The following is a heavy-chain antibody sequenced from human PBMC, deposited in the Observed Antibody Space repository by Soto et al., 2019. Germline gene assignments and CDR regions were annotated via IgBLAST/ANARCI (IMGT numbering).Heavy chain of an antibody. CDR1: GGSISSYY. CDR3: ARVPSPYDSSGYYYSFVP. V-gene: IGHV4-59*01. D-gene: IGHD3-22*01. CDR2: IYYSGST. J-gene: IGHJ5*02. Sequence: SEILSLTCTVSGGSISSYYWSWIRQPPGKGLEWIGYIYYSGSTNYNPSLKSRITISVDTSKNQFSLKLSSVTAADTAVYYCARVPSPYDSSGYYYSFVPWGQGTLVTVSS.